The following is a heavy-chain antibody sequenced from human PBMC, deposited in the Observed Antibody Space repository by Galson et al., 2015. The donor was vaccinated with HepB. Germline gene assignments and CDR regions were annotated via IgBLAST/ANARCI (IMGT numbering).Heavy chain of an antibody. V-gene: IGHV3-30*02. Sequence: SLRLSCAASGFTFSSYGMHWVRQAPGKGLEWVAFIRYDGSNKYYADSVKGRFTISRDNSKNTLYLQMNSLRAEDTAVYYCANPAAYYFDYWGQGTLVTVSS. J-gene: IGHJ4*02. CDR1: GFTFSSYG. D-gene: IGHD6-13*01. CDR3: ANPAAYYFDY. CDR2: IRYDGSNK.